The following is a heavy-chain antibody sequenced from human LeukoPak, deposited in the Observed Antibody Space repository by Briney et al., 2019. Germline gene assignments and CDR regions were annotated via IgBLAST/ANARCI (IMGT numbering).Heavy chain of an antibody. CDR2: IFYSGNT. J-gene: IGHJ4*02. CDR1: GGSINSSSYY. CDR3: ARDRYYYDSSARYFDY. D-gene: IGHD3-22*01. Sequence: SSETLSLTCTVSGGSINSSSYYWGWIRQPPGKGLEWIGSIFYSGNTYDNPSLKSRVTISVDTSKNQFSLKLSSVTAADTAVYYCARDRYYYDSSARYFDYWGQGTLVTVSS. V-gene: IGHV4-39*07.